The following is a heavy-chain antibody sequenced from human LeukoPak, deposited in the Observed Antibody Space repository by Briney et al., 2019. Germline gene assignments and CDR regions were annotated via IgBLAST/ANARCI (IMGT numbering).Heavy chain of an antibody. CDR2: INPSGGST. V-gene: IGHV1-46*01. D-gene: IGHD6-13*01. Sequence: ASVKVSCKASGYTFTSYYMHWVRQAPGQGLEWMGIINPSGGSTSYAQKFQGRVTMTRDTSTSTVYMELSSLRSEDTAVYYCARVILSSSSSHYYCYYGMDVWGQGTTVTVSS. CDR1: GYTFTSYY. J-gene: IGHJ6*02. CDR3: ARVILSSSSSHYYCYYGMDV.